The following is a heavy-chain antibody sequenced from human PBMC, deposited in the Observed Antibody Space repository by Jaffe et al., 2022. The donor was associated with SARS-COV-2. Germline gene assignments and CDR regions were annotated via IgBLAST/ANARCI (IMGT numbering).Heavy chain of an antibody. Sequence: EVQLVESGGGLVQPGGSLRLSCAASGFTFTSSAMTWVRQAPGKGLEWVSTISVTGGSTYYADSVKGRFTISRDNSNNTLYLQMSTLRAEDTAMYYCAKDYGSGIWRPGYFDYWGQGTLVTVSS. CDR1: GFTFTSSA. D-gene: IGHD3-3*01. CDR3: AKDYGSGIWRPGYFDY. J-gene: IGHJ4*02. CDR2: ISVTGGST. V-gene: IGHV3-23*04.